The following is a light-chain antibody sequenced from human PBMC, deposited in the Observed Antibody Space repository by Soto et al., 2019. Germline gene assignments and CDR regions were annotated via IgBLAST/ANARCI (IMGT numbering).Light chain of an antibody. CDR3: AAWDDSLTVV. CDR2: SNN. Sequence: QSVLTQPPSASGTPGQRVTISCSGSSSNIGSNTVNWYQQLPGTAPNLLIYSNNQRPSGVHDRSSGYTSGTSAPLAISGLQSEDEADYYCAAWDDSLTVVFGGGTKLTVL. J-gene: IGLJ2*01. CDR1: SSNIGSNT. V-gene: IGLV1-44*01.